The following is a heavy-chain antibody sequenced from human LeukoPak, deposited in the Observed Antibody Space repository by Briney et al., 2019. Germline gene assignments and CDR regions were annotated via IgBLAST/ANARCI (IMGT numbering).Heavy chain of an antibody. CDR3: ARGRASGYDLGY. CDR2: IYSGGYT. Sequence: GGSLRLSCAASGFTVSSNYMSWVRQAPGKGLEWVSVIYSGGYTYYADSVKGRFTISRDNSNNTLYLQMNSLRAEDTAVYYCARGRASGYDLGYWGQGTLVTVSS. J-gene: IGHJ4*02. V-gene: IGHV3-66*01. CDR1: GFTVSSNY. D-gene: IGHD5-12*01.